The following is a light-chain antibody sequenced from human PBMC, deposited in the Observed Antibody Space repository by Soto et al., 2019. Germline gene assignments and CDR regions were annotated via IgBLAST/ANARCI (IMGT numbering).Light chain of an antibody. CDR2: GAS. CDR1: QSVSSSY. CDR3: QQYGNSLLT. J-gene: IGKJ4*01. V-gene: IGKV3-20*01. Sequence: EIVLTQSPGTLSLSPGERATLSCRASQSVSSSYLAWYQQKPGQAPRLLIYGASIRAPGIPARFSGSGSGTDFTRTIRRLEPEDFAVYYCQQYGNSLLTFGGGTKVEIK.